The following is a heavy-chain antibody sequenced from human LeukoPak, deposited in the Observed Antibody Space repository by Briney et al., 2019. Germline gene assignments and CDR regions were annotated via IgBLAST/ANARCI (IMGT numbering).Heavy chain of an antibody. CDR2: IKQDGGEV. CDR3: ATLGYSYGTDY. J-gene: IGHJ4*02. V-gene: IGHV3-7*03. D-gene: IGHD5-18*01. Sequence: GGSLRLSCAASGFTFSSYWMSWVRQAPGKGLEWVANIKQDGGEVYYVDSVKGRFTISRDNAKNSLSLQMNSLRAEDTAVYYCATLGYSYGTDYWGQGTLVTVSS. CDR1: GFTFSSYW.